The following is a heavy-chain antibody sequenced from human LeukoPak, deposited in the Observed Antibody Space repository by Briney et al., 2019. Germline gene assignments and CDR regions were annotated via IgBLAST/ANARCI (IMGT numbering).Heavy chain of an antibody. Sequence: SETLSLTCTVSGGSISSYYWSWIRQPPGKELGWIGYLYYSGSTNYNPSFKSRVTMSVDTSKNQFSLKLNSMTAADTAVYFCARGRYNDYGFDYWGQGTLVTVSS. V-gene: IGHV4-59*01. J-gene: IGHJ4*02. CDR3: ARGRYNDYGFDY. CDR1: GGSISSYY. CDR2: LYYSGST. D-gene: IGHD4-17*01.